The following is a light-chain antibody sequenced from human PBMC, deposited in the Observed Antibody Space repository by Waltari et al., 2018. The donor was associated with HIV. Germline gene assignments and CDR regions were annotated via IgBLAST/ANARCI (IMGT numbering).Light chain of an antibody. V-gene: IGKV4-1*01. J-gene: IGKJ1*01. CDR2: WAS. CDR3: QQYYDTPWT. CDR1: QSVLYSSNNKNY. Sequence: MTQSPDSLVVSLAERVTINCKSSQSVLYSSNNKNYLAWYQQKPGQPPKLLISWASTRESGVPDRFSGSGSGTDFTLTISSLQAEDVAVYYCQQYYDTPWTFGQGTKVEIK.